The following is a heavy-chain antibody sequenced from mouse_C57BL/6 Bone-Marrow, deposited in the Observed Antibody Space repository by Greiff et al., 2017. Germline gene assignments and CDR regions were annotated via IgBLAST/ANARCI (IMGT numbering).Heavy chain of an antibody. D-gene: IGHD4-1*02. J-gene: IGHJ3*01. CDR2: IDPSDSYT. CDR1: GYTFTSYW. V-gene: IGHV1-69*01. Sequence: QVQLKQPGAELVMPGASVKLSCKASGYTFTSYWMHWVKQRPGQGLEWIGEIDPSDSYTNYNQKFKGKSTLTVDKSSSTAYMQLSSLTSEDSAVYYCARSQLGAVAYWGQGTLVTVSA. CDR3: ARSQLGAVAY.